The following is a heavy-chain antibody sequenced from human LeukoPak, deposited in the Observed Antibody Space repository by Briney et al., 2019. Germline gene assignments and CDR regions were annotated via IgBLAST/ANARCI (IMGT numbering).Heavy chain of an antibody. Sequence: SETLSLTCTVSDGSMSGYYSSWIRQPPGKGLEWIGYIYYSGSTNYNPSLKRRVTISEDRSMNQFSLKLSSVTAADTAVYYCARHKSDYGDYHAHWGQGTLVTVSS. CDR3: ARHKSDYGDYHAH. CDR2: IYYSGST. D-gene: IGHD4-17*01. J-gene: IGHJ4*02. V-gene: IGHV4-59*08. CDR1: DGSMSGYY.